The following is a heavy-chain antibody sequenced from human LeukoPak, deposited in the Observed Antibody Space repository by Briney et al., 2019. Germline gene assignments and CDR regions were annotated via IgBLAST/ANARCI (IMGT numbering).Heavy chain of an antibody. CDR3: AMYHYDSSGPYVGAFDI. J-gene: IGHJ3*02. V-gene: IGHV1-8*01. D-gene: IGHD3-22*01. CDR2: MNPNSGHT. Sequence: ASVTVSCKASGYTFTSHDVNWLRQAPGQGLEWLAWMNPNSGHTGFAQKFQGRVTMTRDTSISTAYMELSSLRSEDTAMYYCAMYHYDSSGPYVGAFDIWGQGTMVTVSS. CDR1: GYTFTSHD.